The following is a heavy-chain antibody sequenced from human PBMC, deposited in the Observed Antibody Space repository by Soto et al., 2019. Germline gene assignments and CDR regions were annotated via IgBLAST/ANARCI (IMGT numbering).Heavy chain of an antibody. J-gene: IGHJ3*02. CDR3: ARRGSYYYGSGSSDDAFDI. CDR1: GYSFTSYW. D-gene: IGHD3-10*01. V-gene: IGHV5-51*01. CDR2: IYPGDSDT. Sequence: GESLKISCKGSGYSFTSYWIGWVRQMPGKGLEWMGIIYPGDSDTRYSPSFQGQVTISADKSISTAYLQWSSLKASDTAMYYCARRGSYYYGSGSSDDAFDIWGQGTMVTVSS.